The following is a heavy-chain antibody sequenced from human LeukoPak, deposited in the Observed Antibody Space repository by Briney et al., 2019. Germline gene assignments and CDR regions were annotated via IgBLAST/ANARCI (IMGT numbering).Heavy chain of an antibody. CDR2: IYTSGST. V-gene: IGHV4-4*07. Sequence: SETLSLTCTVSGASISSCYWSWIRQPAGKGLEWIGRIYTSGSTNYNPSLKSRVTISVDKSKNQLSLKLSSVTAADTAVYYCARGPVDTTYLGFDYWGQGTLVTVSS. J-gene: IGHJ4*02. CDR3: ARGPVDTTYLGFDY. CDR1: GASISSCY. D-gene: IGHD5-18*01.